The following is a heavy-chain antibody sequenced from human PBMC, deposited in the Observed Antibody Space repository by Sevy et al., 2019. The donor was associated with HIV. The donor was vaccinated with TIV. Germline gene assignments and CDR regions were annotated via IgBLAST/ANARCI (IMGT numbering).Heavy chain of an antibody. J-gene: IGHJ4*02. CDR2: ISGSGTTT. CDR3: AKSDYNFWSGQAGGYYFDF. D-gene: IGHD3-3*01. CDR1: GLTPSTYG. Sequence: GGSLRLSCAASGLTPSTYGIHWVRQAPGKGLEWVSAISGSGTTTYYAASVKGRFTISRDNSKNTLYLQMNSLRAEDTAVYYCAKSDYNFWSGQAGGYYFDFWGQGALVTVSS. V-gene: IGHV3-23*01.